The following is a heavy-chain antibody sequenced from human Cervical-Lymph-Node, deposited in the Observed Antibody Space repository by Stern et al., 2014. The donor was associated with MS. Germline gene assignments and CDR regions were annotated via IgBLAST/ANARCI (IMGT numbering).Heavy chain of an antibody. D-gene: IGHD2/OR15-2a*01. CDR3: ARPRRPYFFRGNHHYYGMDV. CDR2: ISYDGSNE. V-gene: IGHV3-30*03. Sequence: VQLVESGGGVVQPGRSLRLSCAASGFTFSSYGMHWVRQAPGKGLEWATLISYDGSNEYYADSVKGRFTISRDNSKNTVYLQMNSLRPEDTAVYYCARPRRPYFFRGNHHYYGMDVWGQGTRVSVSS. CDR1: GFTFSSYG. J-gene: IGHJ6*02.